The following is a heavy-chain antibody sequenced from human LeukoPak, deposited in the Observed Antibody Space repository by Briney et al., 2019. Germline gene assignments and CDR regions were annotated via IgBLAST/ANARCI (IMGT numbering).Heavy chain of an antibody. J-gene: IGHJ4*02. CDR2: ISYDGSNK. V-gene: IGHV3-30*18. CDR1: GFTFSSYG. Sequence: PGGSLRLSCAASGFTFSSYGMHWVRQAPGKGLEWVAVISYDGSNKYYADSVKGRFTISRDNSKNTLYLQMNSLRAEDTAVYYCAKEAAAGNGLDYWGQGTLVTVSS. D-gene: IGHD6-13*01. CDR3: AKEAAAGNGLDY.